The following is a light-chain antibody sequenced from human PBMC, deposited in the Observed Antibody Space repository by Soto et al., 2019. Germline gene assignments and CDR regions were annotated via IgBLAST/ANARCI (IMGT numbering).Light chain of an antibody. J-gene: IGKJ1*01. Sequence: DIQMTQSPSALSASVGDRVTITCRASQIISSYLNWYQQKPGKAPKLLIYAASSLQSGVPSRFSGSGSGTDFTLTISRLQHEDFATYYCQQSDSTPRTFGQGTQVEIK. CDR3: QQSDSTPRT. V-gene: IGKV1-39*01. CDR2: AAS. CDR1: QIISSY.